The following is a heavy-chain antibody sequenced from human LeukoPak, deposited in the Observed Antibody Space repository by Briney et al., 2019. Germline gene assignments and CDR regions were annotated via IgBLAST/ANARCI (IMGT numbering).Heavy chain of an antibody. D-gene: IGHD3-10*01. V-gene: IGHV3-23*01. CDR2: ISGSGGST. CDR3: AKIWFRELLSPFDY. CDR1: GFTFSSYA. Sequence: PGGSLRLSCAASGFTFSSYAMSWVRQASGKGLEWVSAISGSGGSTYYADSVKGRFTISRDNSKNTLYLQMNSLRAEDAAVYYCAKIWFRELLSPFDYWGQGTLVTVSS. J-gene: IGHJ4*02.